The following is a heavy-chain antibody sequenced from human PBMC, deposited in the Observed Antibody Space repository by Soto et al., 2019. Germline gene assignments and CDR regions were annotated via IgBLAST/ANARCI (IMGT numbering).Heavy chain of an antibody. CDR2: IDNAGTDS. CDR3: ARGWFGPEV. J-gene: IGHJ6*03. Sequence: EVQLVESGGGLVQPGGSLRLSCAASGFTLSGRSMHWVRQAPGKGLVWVSGIDNAGTDSTYADSVKGRFTSSRDNAKNMLYRQMNSLRVEDTAVYYCARGWFGPEVWGKGTTVTVS. CDR1: GFTLSGRS. V-gene: IGHV3-74*01. D-gene: IGHD3-10*01.